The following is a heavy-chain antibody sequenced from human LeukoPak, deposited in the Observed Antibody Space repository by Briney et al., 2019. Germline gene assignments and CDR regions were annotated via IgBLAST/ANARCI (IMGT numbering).Heavy chain of an antibody. V-gene: IGHV1-46*01. CDR2: XXXXXGST. Sequence: ASVKVSCKASGYTFTSYXXXXXXQAPGQGLEXMXXXXXXXGSTSYAQKFQGRVTXTRDTSTSTVYMELSSLRSEDTAVYYCARVKPNYYDSSAYGTFDIWGQGTMVTVSS. J-gene: IGHJ3*02. CDR1: GYTFTSYX. D-gene: IGHD3-22*01. CDR3: ARVKPNYYDSSAYGTFDI.